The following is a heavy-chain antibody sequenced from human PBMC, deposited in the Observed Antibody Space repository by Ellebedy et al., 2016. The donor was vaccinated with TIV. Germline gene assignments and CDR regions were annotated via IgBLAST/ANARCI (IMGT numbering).Heavy chain of an antibody. V-gene: IGHV4-31*03. J-gene: IGHJ6*02. CDR1: GGSISSGGYY. CDR2: IYYSGST. Sequence: SETLSLTCTVSGGSISSGGYYWSWIRQHPGKGLEWIGYIYYSGSTYYNPSLKSRVTISVDTSKNQFSLKLSSVTAADTAVYYCASQKGSLYYGMDVWGQGTTVTVSS. CDR3: ASQKGSLYYGMDV.